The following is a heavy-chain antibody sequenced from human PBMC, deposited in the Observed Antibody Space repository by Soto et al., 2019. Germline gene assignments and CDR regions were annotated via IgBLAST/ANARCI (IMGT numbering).Heavy chain of an antibody. D-gene: IGHD2-21*02. CDR2: ISYDGSNK. V-gene: IGHV3-30*18. CDR3: AKDSRAVVTYYYYGMDV. Sequence: GGSLRLSCAASGFTFSSYGMHWVRQAPGKGLEWVAVISYDGSNKYYADSVKGRFTISRDNSKNTLYLQMNSLRAEDTAVYYCAKDSRAVVTYYYYGMDVWGQGTTVTVSS. J-gene: IGHJ6*02. CDR1: GFTFSSYG.